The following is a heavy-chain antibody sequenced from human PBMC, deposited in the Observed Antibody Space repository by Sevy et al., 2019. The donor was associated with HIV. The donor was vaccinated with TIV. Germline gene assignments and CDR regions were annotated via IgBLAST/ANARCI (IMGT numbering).Heavy chain of an antibody. J-gene: IGHJ3*02. V-gene: IGHV4-30-2*01. CDR1: GVSISSGAYS. CDR3: ARDGGTMTTPGSFDI. Sequence: QTVSLTCAVSGVSISSGAYSWNWIRQPPGKALEWIGYIYPTGNTYYSPSLKSRITISLDRSKNQFSLRLSSVTAADTAVYFCARDGGTMTTPGSFDIWGQGTMVIVSS. CDR2: IYPTGNT. D-gene: IGHD4-17*01.